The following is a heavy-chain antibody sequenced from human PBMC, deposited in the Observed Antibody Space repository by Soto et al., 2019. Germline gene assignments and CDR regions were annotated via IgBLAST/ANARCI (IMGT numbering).Heavy chain of an antibody. D-gene: IGHD1-26*01. CDR1: GYTFTGYY. V-gene: IGHV1-2*04. CDR3: VRYSGSSPGSDAFDI. J-gene: IGHJ3*02. CDR2: INPNSGGT. Sequence: ASVKVSCKASGYTFTGYYMHWVRQAPGQGLEWMGWINPNSGGTNYAQKFQGWVTMTRDTSIGTAYMELSRLRSDDTAVYYCVRYSGSSPGSDAFDIWGQGTMVTVSS.